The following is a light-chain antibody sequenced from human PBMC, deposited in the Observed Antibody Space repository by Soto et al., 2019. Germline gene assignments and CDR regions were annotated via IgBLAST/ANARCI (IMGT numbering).Light chain of an antibody. Sequence: QSALTQPPSASGSPGQSVAISCTGTTSDVGGYNYVSWYQQHPDKAPKLIIYEVSKRPSGVPDRFSGSKSGNTASLTVSGLQGEDEADYYCSSYGATNTLVFGGETKLTVL. V-gene: IGLV2-8*01. J-gene: IGLJ2*01. CDR1: TSDVGGYNY. CDR2: EVS. CDR3: SSYGATNTLV.